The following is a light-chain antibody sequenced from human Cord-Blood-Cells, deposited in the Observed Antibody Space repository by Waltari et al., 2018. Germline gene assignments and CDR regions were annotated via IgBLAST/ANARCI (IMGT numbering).Light chain of an antibody. V-gene: IGKV3-11*01. J-gene: IGKJ5*01. CDR1: QSVSNS. CDR2: DAS. Sequence: EIVLTQSPATLSLSPGERATLSCRASQSVSNSLAWYQQKPGQAPRLLIYDASNRATGIPARFIGSGSGTDFTLTISSLEPEDFAVYYCRQRSNWPPITFGQGTRLEIK. CDR3: RQRSNWPPIT.